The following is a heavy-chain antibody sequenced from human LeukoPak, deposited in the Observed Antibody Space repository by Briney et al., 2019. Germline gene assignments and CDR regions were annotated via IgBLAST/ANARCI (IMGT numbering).Heavy chain of an antibody. CDR3: ARTIAAAFAYMDV. D-gene: IGHD6-13*01. Sequence: SETLSLTCTVSGYSISSGYYWGWIRQPPGKGLEWIGSIYHSGSTYYNPSLKSRVTISVDTSKNQFSLKLSSVTAADTAVYYCARTIAAAFAYMDVWGKGTTVTVS. CDR2: IYHSGST. J-gene: IGHJ6*03. CDR1: GYSISSGYY. V-gene: IGHV4-38-2*02.